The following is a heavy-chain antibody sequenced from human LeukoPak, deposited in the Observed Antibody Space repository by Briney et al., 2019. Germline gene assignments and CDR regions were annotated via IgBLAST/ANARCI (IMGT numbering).Heavy chain of an antibody. CDR2: IRYDANNK. CDR3: ARGQYYNILTGFRGRFLGFDY. Sequence: GGSLRLSCAVSRFSFSSFNMHWVRQAPGKGLEWVAFIRYDANNKYYTDSVKDRFTISRDNSKNTLYLQMNSLRAEDTAVYYCARGQYYNILTGFRGRFLGFDYWGQGTLVTVSS. J-gene: IGHJ4*02. CDR1: RFSFSSFN. V-gene: IGHV3-30*02. D-gene: IGHD3-9*01.